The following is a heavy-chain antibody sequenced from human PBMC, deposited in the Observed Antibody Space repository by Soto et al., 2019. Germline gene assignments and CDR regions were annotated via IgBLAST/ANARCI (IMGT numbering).Heavy chain of an antibody. CDR2: IYYSGST. Sequence: TVSAGMPRRCCYYGCWIRLPQRKGLEWIGSIYYSGSTYYNPSLKSRVTISVETSTNQFSLKLSSLTAADTAVYYCARSFRGVETSPTGVGMDVWGQFTTIT. V-gene: IGHV4-39*01. D-gene: IGHD3-10*01. J-gene: IGHJ6*02. CDR3: ARSFRGVETSPTGVGMDV. CDR1: AGMPRRCCYY.